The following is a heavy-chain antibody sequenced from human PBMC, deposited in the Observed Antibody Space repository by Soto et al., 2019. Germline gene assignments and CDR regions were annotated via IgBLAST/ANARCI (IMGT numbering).Heavy chain of an antibody. V-gene: IGHV3-13*05. CDR1: GFTSSAYD. CDR2: IGAADDP. Sequence: GGSLRLSCAASGFTSSAYDMHWVRQATGKGLEWVSAIGAADDPYYLGSVKGRFTISRGNARNSFYLQMNNLRAGDTAVYYCARAYSGRLPRRADYYFAMDVWGQGTTVTVSS. CDR3: ARAYSGRLPRRADYYFAMDV. J-gene: IGHJ6*02. D-gene: IGHD2-21*01.